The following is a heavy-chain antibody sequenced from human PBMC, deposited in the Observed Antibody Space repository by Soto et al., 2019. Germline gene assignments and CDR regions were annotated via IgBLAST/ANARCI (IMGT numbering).Heavy chain of an antibody. V-gene: IGHV1-18*01. CDR3: ARASPAVVVVVPAHLSIWFDP. D-gene: IGHD2-2*01. Sequence: ASVKVSCKASSYTFSTYAINGVRQAPGQELEWMGWISIYNGNTNYAQNLQGRVTMTADTSTITAYIELRSLSSDDTAVSYCARASPAVVVVVPAHLSIWFDPWGPGTLVTVSS. CDR1: SYTFSTYA. J-gene: IGHJ5*02. CDR2: ISIYNGNT.